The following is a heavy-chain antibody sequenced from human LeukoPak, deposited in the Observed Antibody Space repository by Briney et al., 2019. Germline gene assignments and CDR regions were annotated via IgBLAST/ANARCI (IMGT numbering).Heavy chain of an antibody. Sequence: PGGSLRLSCAASGFSFSDAWMSWVRQAPGKGLEWVGRIKSKTDPGTTDYAAPLKGRFTISRDDSKNTLYLQMNSLRAEDTAVYYCARWRYSSGWFTGDDAFDIWGQGTMVTVSS. CDR2: IKSKTDPGTT. CDR3: ARWRYSSGWFTGDDAFDI. V-gene: IGHV3-15*01. D-gene: IGHD6-19*01. J-gene: IGHJ3*02. CDR1: GFSFSDAW.